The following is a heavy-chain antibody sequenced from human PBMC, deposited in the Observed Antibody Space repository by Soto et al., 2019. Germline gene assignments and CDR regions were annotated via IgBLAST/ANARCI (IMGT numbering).Heavy chain of an antibody. CDR1: GFTFSRYA. CDR2: LSNSGGST. CDR3: AEYFCPDMFTGSLLDY. D-gene: IGHD3-9*01. J-gene: IGHJ4*02. V-gene: IGHV3-23*01. Sequence: PGESLKISCAASGFTFSRYAMNWVLQAPWKGLEWVSGLSNSGGSTYYADSVKGRFTISRDNSKNTLYLQMNSLRAEDTAVYYCAEYFCPDMFTGSLLDYWGQGTLVTVSS.